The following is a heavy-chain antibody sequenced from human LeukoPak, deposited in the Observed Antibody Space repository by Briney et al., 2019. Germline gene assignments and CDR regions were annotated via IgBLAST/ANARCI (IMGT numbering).Heavy chain of an antibody. CDR2: ISSSGNIV. V-gene: IGHV3-11*01. J-gene: IGHJ4*02. CDR1: GFTFSDYY. CDR3: ASFQWLRYFDF. Sequence: GGSLRLSCAASGFTFSDYYMSWIRQAPGKGLEWVSYISSSGNIVYYTDSVEGRFTISRDNAKNSLFLQMNSLRAEDTAVYFCASFQWLRYFDFWGQGTLVTVSS. D-gene: IGHD5-12*01.